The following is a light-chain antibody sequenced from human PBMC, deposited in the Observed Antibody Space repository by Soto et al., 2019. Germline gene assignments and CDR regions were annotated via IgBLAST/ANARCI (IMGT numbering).Light chain of an antibody. J-gene: IGLJ1*01. Sequence: QSVLTQPPSVSGAPGQRVTISCTGSSSNIGAGYDVHWYQQLPGTAPKLLIYGNNNRPLGVPDRFSGSKSGTSASLAITGLQADDEADYCCQSYDSSLSSYVFGTGTKVTVL. CDR1: SSNIGAGYD. V-gene: IGLV1-40*01. CDR3: QSYDSSLSSYV. CDR2: GNN.